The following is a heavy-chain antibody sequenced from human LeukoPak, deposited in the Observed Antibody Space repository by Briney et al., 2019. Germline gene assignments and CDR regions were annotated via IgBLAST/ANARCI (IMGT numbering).Heavy chain of an antibody. CDR1: GYTFTSYA. Sequence: ASVKVSCKASGYTFTSYAMHWVRQAPGQRLEWMGWINAGNGNTKYSQEFQDRVTITRDTSASTAYMELSSLRSEDMAVYYCARARYETRIWPKSRYDYYHYMDVWGKGTTATVSS. CDR3: ARARYETRIWPKSRYDYYHYMDV. D-gene: IGHD3-3*01. CDR2: INAGNGNT. J-gene: IGHJ6*03. V-gene: IGHV1-3*03.